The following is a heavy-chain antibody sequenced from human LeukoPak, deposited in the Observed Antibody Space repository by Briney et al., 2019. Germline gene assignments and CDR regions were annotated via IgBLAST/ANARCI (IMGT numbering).Heavy chain of an antibody. CDR2: IIPIFGTA. CDR1: GGTFSSYA. D-gene: IGHD3-3*01. V-gene: IGHV1-69*13. Sequence: ASVKVSCKASGGTFSSYAISWVRQAPGQGLEWMGGIIPIFGTANYAQKFQGRVTITADESTSTAYMELRSLRSDDTAVYYCARDGKAGYDFWSGYYPNWFDPWGQGTLVTVSS. CDR3: ARDGKAGYDFWSGYYPNWFDP. J-gene: IGHJ5*02.